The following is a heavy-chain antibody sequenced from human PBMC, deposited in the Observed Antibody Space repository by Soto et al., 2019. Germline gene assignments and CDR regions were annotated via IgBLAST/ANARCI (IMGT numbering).Heavy chain of an antibody. CDR3: ARLPIAVAPIDY. J-gene: IGHJ4*02. D-gene: IGHD6-19*01. CDR1: GGSISSSNW. Sequence: PSETLSLTCAVSGGSISSSNWWSWVRQPPGKGLEWIGEIYHSGSTNYNPSLRSRVTISVDKSKNQFSLKLSSVTAADTAVYYCARLPIAVAPIDYWGQGTLVTVSS. CDR2: IYHSGST. V-gene: IGHV4-4*02.